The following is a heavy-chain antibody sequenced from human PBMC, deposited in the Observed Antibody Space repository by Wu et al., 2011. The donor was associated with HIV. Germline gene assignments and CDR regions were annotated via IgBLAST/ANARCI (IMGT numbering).Heavy chain of an antibody. Sequence: DVQVLQSGAEVKKPGTAVKISCKISGYKFSDYYIHWVRQAPRDAFQWLGLVDPEDGETIYTAELQGRLTITADTSTDTAYMRLGSLDSDDTAIYYCTTAPMSSGWYYRQPHHDFWGQGTLVTVSS. CDR3: TTAPMSSGWYYRQPHHDF. V-gene: IGHV1-69-2*01. CDR2: VDPEDGET. J-gene: IGHJ4*02. D-gene: IGHD6-19*01. CDR1: GYKFSDYY.